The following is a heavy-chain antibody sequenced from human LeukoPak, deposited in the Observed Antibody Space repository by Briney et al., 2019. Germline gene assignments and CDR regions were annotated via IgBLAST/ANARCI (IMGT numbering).Heavy chain of an antibody. D-gene: IGHD5-12*01. V-gene: IGHV4-59*08. CDR3: ARHAIVATLGGWFDP. CDR2: IYYSGST. Sequence: SETLSLTCTVSGGSISSYYWSWIRQPPRKGLEWIGYIYYSGSTNYNPSLKSRVTISVDRSRNQLSLKLSSVTAADTAVYYCARHAIVATLGGWFDPWGQGTLVTVSS. CDR1: GGSISSYY. J-gene: IGHJ5*02.